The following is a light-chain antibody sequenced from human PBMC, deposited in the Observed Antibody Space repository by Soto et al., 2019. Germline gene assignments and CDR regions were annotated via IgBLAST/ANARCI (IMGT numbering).Light chain of an antibody. CDR3: SSYAGTSSL. Sequence: QSVLTQPASVSGSPGQSITISCTGTGSDVGTSNFVSWYQQLPGKAPKLMIFDVSNRPSGVSSRFSGSKSGNTASLTISGLQPEDEADYYCSSYAGTSSLFGGGTQLTVL. V-gene: IGLV2-14*03. J-gene: IGLJ2*01. CDR2: DVS. CDR1: GSDVGTSNF.